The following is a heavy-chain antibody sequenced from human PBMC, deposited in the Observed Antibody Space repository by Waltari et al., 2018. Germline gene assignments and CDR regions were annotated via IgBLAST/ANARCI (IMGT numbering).Heavy chain of an antibody. V-gene: IGHV4-34*01. CDR2: INHSGST. Sequence: QVQLQQWGAGLLKPSETLSLTCAVYGGSFSGYYWHWIRQTPGKGLEWIGEINHSGSTNYNPSLKSRVTISVDTSKNQFSLKLSSVTAADTAVYYCARHGVRYYDFWSGQPPAFDIWGQGTMVTVSS. J-gene: IGHJ3*02. CDR3: ARHGVRYYDFWSGQPPAFDI. D-gene: IGHD3-3*01. CDR1: GGSFSGYY.